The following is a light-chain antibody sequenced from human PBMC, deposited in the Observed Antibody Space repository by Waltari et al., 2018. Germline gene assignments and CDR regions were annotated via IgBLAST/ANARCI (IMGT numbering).Light chain of an antibody. V-gene: IGKV3-20*01. CDR2: DAS. CDR3: QHYVRLPAT. Sequence: EIVLTQSPGTLSLSPGERATLACRASQSVGRSLAWYQQQPGQASRLLIYDASRRATGIPYRFSGSGSGTDFSLTISTLEPEDFAVYYCQHYVRLPATFGQGTKVEI. CDR1: QSVGRS. J-gene: IGKJ1*01.